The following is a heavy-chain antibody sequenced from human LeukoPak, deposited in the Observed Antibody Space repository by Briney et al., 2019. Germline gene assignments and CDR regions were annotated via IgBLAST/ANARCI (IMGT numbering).Heavy chain of an antibody. CDR2: ISYDGSNK. D-gene: IGHD6-13*01. Sequence: GGSLRLSCAASGFTFSSYGMHWVRQAPGKGLEWVAVISYDGSNKYYADSVKGRFTISRDNSKNTLYLQMNSLRAEDTAVYYCAREYSSGWYGKYYFDYWAREPWSPSPQ. J-gene: IGHJ4*02. CDR3: AREYSSGWYGKYYFDY. V-gene: IGHV3-30*03. CDR1: GFTFSSYG.